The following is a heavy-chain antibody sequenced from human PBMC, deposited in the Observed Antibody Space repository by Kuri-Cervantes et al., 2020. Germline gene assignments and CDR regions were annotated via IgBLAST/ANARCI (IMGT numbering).Heavy chain of an antibody. J-gene: IGHJ3*02. CDR3: AGPSCDGSCYEDLDAFDI. CDR2: ISAYNGNT. D-gene: IGHD2-15*01. CDR1: GYTFTSYG. V-gene: IGHV1-18*01. Sequence: ASVKVSCKASGYTFTSYGISWVRQAPGQGLEWMGWISAYNGNTNYAQKLQGRVTMTTDTSTSTAYMELSSLRSEDTAVYYCAGPSCDGSCYEDLDAFDIWGQGTMVTVSS.